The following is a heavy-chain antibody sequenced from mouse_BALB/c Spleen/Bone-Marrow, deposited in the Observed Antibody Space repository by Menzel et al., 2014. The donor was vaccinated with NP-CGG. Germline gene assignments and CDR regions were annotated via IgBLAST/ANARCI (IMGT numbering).Heavy chain of an antibody. Sequence: VQLQQSGAELVKPGASVKLSCTASGFNIKDTYMHWVKQRPEQGLEWIGRIDPANGNTKYDPKFQGKAPITADTSSNTACLQLSSLTSEDTAVYYCARWGRRGRGYFDVWGAGTTVTVSS. CDR1: GFNIKDTY. V-gene: IGHV14-3*02. CDR3: ARWGRRGRGYFDV. J-gene: IGHJ1*01. CDR2: IDPANGNT. D-gene: IGHD3-3*01.